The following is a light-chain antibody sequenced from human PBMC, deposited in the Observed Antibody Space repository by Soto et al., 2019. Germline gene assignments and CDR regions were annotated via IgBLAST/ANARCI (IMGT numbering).Light chain of an antibody. CDR1: QSVSSN. Sequence: EIVMTQSPATLSVSPGERATLSCRASQSVSSNLAWYQQKPGQPPKLLIYWASTRESGVPDRFSGSGSGTDFTLTISSLQAEDVAVYHCQQYYSTSLTFGQGTKVEIK. CDR3: QQYYSTSLT. J-gene: IGKJ1*01. V-gene: IGKV4-1*01. CDR2: WAS.